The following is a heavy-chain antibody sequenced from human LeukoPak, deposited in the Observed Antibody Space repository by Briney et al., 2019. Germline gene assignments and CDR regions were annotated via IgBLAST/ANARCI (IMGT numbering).Heavy chain of an antibody. V-gene: IGHV3-48*03. CDR2: ISSSGSTI. D-gene: IGHD1-26*01. J-gene: IGHJ4*02. Sequence: GGSLRLSCAASGFTFSSYEMNWVRQAPGKGLEWVSYISSSGSTIYYADSVKGRFTISRDNAKNSLYLQMNSLRAEDTAVYYCAGVVGATIFDYWGQGTLVTVSS. CDR1: GFTFSSYE. CDR3: AGVVGATIFDY.